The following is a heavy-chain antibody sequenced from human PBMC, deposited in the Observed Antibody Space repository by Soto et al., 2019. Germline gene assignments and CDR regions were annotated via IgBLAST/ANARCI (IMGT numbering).Heavy chain of an antibody. D-gene: IGHD3-10*01. CDR2: IYEAGTT. V-gene: IGHV4-39*02. CDR1: GASISRTGFH. J-gene: IGHJ4*02. Sequence: LSETLSLTCAVSGASISRTGFHWGWIRQPPGQGLEWIGSIYEAGTTFYNSSLKSRVTISADTSKNHFSLQLSSVTAADTAVYYWARRGSGHTFDYWGQGTLVTVSS. CDR3: ARRGSGHTFDY.